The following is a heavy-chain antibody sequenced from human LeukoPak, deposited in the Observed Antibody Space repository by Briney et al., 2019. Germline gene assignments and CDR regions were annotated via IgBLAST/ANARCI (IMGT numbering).Heavy chain of an antibody. CDR1: GFTFSSYG. CDR2: IRYDGSNK. J-gene: IGHJ4*02. Sequence: PGGSLRLSCAASGFTFSSYGMHWVRQAPGKGLEWVAFIRYDGSNKYYADSVKGRFTISRDNSKNTLYLQMNGLRAEDTAVYYCAKAEWEQYYFDYWGQGTLVTVSS. D-gene: IGHD1-26*01. V-gene: IGHV3-30*02. CDR3: AKAEWEQYYFDY.